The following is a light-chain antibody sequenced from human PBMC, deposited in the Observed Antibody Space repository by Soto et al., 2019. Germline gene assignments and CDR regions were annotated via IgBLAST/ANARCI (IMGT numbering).Light chain of an antibody. Sequence: DVVMTQSPLSLPVTVGQPASISCRSSQSLVSSDGNTYLIWFQQRPGQSPRRLIYLVSDRDSGVPDRFSASGSGTDFTLKISRVEAEDVGLYYCMQATHWPWTFGLGTRVEI. CDR2: LVS. V-gene: IGKV2-30*01. CDR1: QSLVSSDGNTY. CDR3: MQATHWPWT. J-gene: IGKJ1*01.